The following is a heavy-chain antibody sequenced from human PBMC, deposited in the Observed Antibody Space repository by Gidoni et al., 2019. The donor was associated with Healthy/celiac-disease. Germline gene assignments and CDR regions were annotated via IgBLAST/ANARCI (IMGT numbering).Heavy chain of an antibody. CDR2: IKQDGSEK. V-gene: IGHV3-7*01. CDR1: GFTFSSYW. CDR3: ARAVLFYYDSSGPFDY. Sequence: EVQLVESGGGLVQPGGSLRLSCAASGFTFSSYWMSWVRQAPGKGLEGVANIKQDGSEKYYVDSVKGRFTISRDNAKNSLYLQMNSLRAEDTAVYYCARAVLFYYDSSGPFDYWGQGTLVTVSS. J-gene: IGHJ4*02. D-gene: IGHD3-22*01.